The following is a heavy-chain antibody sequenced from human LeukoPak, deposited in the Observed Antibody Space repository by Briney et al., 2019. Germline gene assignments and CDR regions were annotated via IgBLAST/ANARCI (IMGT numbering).Heavy chain of an antibody. D-gene: IGHD2-15*01. J-gene: IGHJ4*02. CDR3: ARHGGFLDYFDS. V-gene: IGHV4-59*08. CDR1: TGSISTYY. CDR2: IYHGGTT. Sequence: SETLSLTCSVSTGSISTYYWRWIRQSPGKGLEWIGYIYHGGTTSYNPSLKRRVTISVDSPKNQFFLRLTSLTAADTALYYCARHGGFLDYFDSWGPGSLVIVSS.